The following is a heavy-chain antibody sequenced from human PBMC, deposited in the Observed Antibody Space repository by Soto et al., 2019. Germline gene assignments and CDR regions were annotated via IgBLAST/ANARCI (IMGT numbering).Heavy chain of an antibody. CDR2: IIPIFGTA. CDR3: AREIADYDILTGYYFDY. CDR1: GGTFSSYA. D-gene: IGHD3-9*01. V-gene: IGHV1-69*13. J-gene: IGHJ4*02. Sequence: ASVKVSCKASGGTFSSYAISWVRQAPGQGLEWMGGIIPIFGTANYAQKFQGRVTITAEESTSTAYMELSSLRSEDTAVYYCAREIADYDILTGYYFDYWGQGTLVTVSS.